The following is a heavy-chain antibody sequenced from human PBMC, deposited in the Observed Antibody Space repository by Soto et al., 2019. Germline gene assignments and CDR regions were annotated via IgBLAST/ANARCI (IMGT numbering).Heavy chain of an antibody. D-gene: IGHD6-19*01. CDR3: ANDLGSSGWGYFDH. V-gene: IGHV3-30*18. J-gene: IGHJ4*02. CDR1: GFTFGSFA. Sequence: QLVESGGGVVQPGKSLRLSCAGSGFTFGSFAMHWVRQAPGKGLEWVAVISFHGRHQYYADSVKGRFTISRDNSNNTVYLQLSSLRLEDTVVYYCANDLGSSGWGYFDHCGQGTLVTISS. CDR2: ISFHGRHQ.